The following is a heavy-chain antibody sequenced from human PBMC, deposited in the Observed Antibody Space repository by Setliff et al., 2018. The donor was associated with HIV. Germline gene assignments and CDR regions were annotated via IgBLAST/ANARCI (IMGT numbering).Heavy chain of an antibody. CDR1: GYTFTTYY. V-gene: IGHV1-46*01. D-gene: IGHD3-10*01. CDR3: ARGGYHGFGSYGDY. CDR2: LNPSGDST. J-gene: IGHJ4*02. Sequence: ASVKVSCKASGYTFTTYYVHWVRQAPRQGLEWMGILNPSGDSTAYAQQFQGRVTMTRDTSTSTVYMELSSLRSEDTAVYYCARGGYHGFGSYGDYWGQGTLVTVSS.